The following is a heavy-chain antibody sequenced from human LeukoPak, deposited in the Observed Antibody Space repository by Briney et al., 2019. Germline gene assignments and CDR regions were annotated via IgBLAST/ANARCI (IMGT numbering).Heavy chain of an antibody. V-gene: IGHV5-51*01. J-gene: IGHJ4*02. CDR2: IYPGDSDT. D-gene: IGHD1-26*01. CDR3: ARLAGSYPGSPFDY. CDR1: AYRFANYW. Sequence: GESLKISCKGSAYRFANYWIGWVRQMPGKGVEWMGIIYPGDSDTRYSPSFEGQVTISADKSISTAYLQWSSLKASDSALYYCARLAGSYPGSPFDYWGQGTLVTVSS.